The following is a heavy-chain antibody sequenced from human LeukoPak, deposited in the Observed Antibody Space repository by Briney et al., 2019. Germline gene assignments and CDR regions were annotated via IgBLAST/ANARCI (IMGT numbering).Heavy chain of an antibody. CDR2: IYRDDTT. J-gene: IGHJ4*02. D-gene: IGHD3-16*02. Sequence: HPGGSLRLSCAASGCPVSSNYMSWVRQAPGKGLEWVSVIYRDDTTYYADSVKGRFTIFRDNSKNTLYLQMNSLRDDDTAVYYCARAPYGVGYTAERDYWGQGTLVTVSS. V-gene: IGHV3-53*01. CDR3: ARAPYGVGYTAERDY. CDR1: GCPVSSNY.